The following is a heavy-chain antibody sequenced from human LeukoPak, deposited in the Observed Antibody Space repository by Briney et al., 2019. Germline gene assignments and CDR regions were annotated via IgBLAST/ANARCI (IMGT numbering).Heavy chain of an antibody. CDR2: INHSGST. CDR1: GGSFSGYY. J-gene: IGHJ5*02. D-gene: IGHD3-10*01. V-gene: IGHV4-34*01. Sequence: SETPSLTCAVYGGSFSGYYWSWIRQPPGKGLEWIGEINHSGSTNYSPSLKSRVTISVDTSKNQFSLKMSSVTAADTAVYYCARGPPQYGSGSYGVWLDPWGQGTLVTVSS. CDR3: ARGPPQYGSGSYGVWLDP.